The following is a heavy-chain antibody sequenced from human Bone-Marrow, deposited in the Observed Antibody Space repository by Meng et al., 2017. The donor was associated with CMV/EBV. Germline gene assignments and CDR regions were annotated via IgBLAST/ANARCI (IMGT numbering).Heavy chain of an antibody. V-gene: IGHV3-30*02. CDR1: GFKFSNYD. Sequence: GGSLRLSCEGSGFKFSNYDLHWVRQAPGKGLEWVAFIRYDGSNKYYADSVKGRFTISRDNSKNTLYLQMNSLRAEDTAVYYCAKWGHYYDSSYDYWGQGTLVTVYS. CDR2: IRYDGSNK. CDR3: AKWGHYYDSSYDY. D-gene: IGHD3-22*01. J-gene: IGHJ4*02.